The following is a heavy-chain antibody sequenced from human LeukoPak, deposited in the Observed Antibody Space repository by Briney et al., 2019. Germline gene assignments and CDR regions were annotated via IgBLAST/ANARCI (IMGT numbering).Heavy chain of an antibody. CDR2: IYYSGST. J-gene: IGHJ3*02. CDR3: ARHGPELNDAFDI. Sequence: SETLSLTCTVSGGSISSYYWSWIRQPPGKGLEWIGYIYYSGSTNYNPSLKSQVTISVDTSKNQFSLKLSSVTAADTAVYYCARHGPELNDAFDIWGQGTMVTVSS. D-gene: IGHD1-26*01. V-gene: IGHV4-59*01. CDR1: GGSISSYY.